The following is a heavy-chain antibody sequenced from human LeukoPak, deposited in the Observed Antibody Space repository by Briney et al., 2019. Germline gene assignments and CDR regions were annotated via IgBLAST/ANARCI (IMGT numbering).Heavy chain of an antibody. CDR3: ARADSDYYDSSGYIEEYYFDY. J-gene: IGHJ4*02. CDR1: GGSISSYY. D-gene: IGHD3-22*01. V-gene: IGHV4-59*01. Sequence: PSETLSLTCTVSGGSISSYYWSWIRQPPGEGLEWIGYIYYSGSTNYNPSLKSRVTISVDTSKNQFSLKLSSVTAADTAVYYCARADSDYYDSSGYIEEYYFDYWGQGTLVTVSS. CDR2: IYYSGST.